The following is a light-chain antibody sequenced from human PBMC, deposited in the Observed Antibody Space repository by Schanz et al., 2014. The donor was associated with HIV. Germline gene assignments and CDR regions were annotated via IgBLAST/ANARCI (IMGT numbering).Light chain of an antibody. Sequence: EIVMTQSPGTLSLSPGERVTLSCRASQGISTSYLAWYQQKPGQAPRLVIYGASSRATGIPDRFSASGSGADSTLTISRVEPEDFAVYYCQQYGSSPSRITFGQGTRLDLK. V-gene: IGKV3-20*01. CDR3: QQYGSSPSRIT. J-gene: IGKJ5*01. CDR1: QGISTSY. CDR2: GAS.